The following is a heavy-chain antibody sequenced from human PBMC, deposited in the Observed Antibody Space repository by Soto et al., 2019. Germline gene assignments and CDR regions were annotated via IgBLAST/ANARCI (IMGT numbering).Heavy chain of an antibody. V-gene: IGHV5-51*01. CDR1: GDTFSNYW. Sequence: PGESLKISCKGSGDTFSNYWIAWVRQLPGRGLEWMGIIFPPDSDTRYSPSFEGQVTISADKSITTAYLGWGSLRASDTAIYYCVRQKLAEELGRIRAPFDTWGQGTMVTVSS. D-gene: IGHD6-13*01. CDR3: VRQKLAEELGRIRAPFDT. CDR2: IFPPDSDT. J-gene: IGHJ3*02.